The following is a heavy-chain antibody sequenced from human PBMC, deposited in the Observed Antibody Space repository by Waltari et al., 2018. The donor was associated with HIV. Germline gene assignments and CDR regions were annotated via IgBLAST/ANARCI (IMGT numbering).Heavy chain of an antibody. V-gene: IGHV5-51*01. D-gene: IGHD4-17*01. Sequence: EVQLVQSGAEMKKPGESLKVSCRASGYSFTTYWIGWVRQLPGKGLEWMGLIYPGDSDSKYSPTFQGQVTMSFDTSKSTAYLQWSSLKASDTAMYYCVREDTTGFGSWGQGTLVTVSS. CDR1: GYSFTTYW. CDR2: IYPGDSDS. J-gene: IGHJ4*02. CDR3: VREDTTGFGS.